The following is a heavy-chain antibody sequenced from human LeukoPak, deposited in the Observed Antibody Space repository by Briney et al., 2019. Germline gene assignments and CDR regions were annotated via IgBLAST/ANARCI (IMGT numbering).Heavy chain of an antibody. CDR3: ARGVDTATTFDY. D-gene: IGHD5-18*01. J-gene: IGHJ4*02. Sequence: GGSLRLSRAASGFTFSSYWMSWVRQAPGKGLEWVANIKQDGSEKYYVDSVKGRFTFSRDNAKNSLFLQMNSLRAEDTAVYYCARGVDTATTFDYWGQGTLVTV. V-gene: IGHV3-7*04. CDR1: GFTFSSYW. CDR2: IKQDGSEK.